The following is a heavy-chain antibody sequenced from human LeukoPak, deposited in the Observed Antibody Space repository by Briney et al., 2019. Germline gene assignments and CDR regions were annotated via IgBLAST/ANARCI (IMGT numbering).Heavy chain of an antibody. Sequence: GESLKISCKGSGYSFTSYWIGWVRQMPGKGLEWMGIIYPGDSDTRYSPSFQGQVTISADKSISTAYLQWSSLKASDTAMYYCARITDYSNYYYYYGMGVWAKGPRSPSP. D-gene: IGHD4-11*01. CDR3: ARITDYSNYYYYYGMGV. V-gene: IGHV5-51*01. CDR1: GYSFTSYW. CDR2: IYPGDSDT. J-gene: IGHJ6*02.